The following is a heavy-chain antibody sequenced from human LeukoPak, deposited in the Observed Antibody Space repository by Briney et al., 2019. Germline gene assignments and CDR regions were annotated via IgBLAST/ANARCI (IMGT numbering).Heavy chain of an antibody. J-gene: IGHJ4*02. CDR3: AGALWFGETNFDY. Sequence: GGSLRLSCAASGFTVSSNYMSWVRQAPGKGLEWVSVIYSGGSTYYADSVKGRFTISRDNSKNTLYLQMNSLRAEDTAVYYCAGALWFGETNFDYWGQGTLVTDSS. CDR2: IYSGGST. V-gene: IGHV3-66*01. CDR1: GFTVSSNY. D-gene: IGHD3-10*01.